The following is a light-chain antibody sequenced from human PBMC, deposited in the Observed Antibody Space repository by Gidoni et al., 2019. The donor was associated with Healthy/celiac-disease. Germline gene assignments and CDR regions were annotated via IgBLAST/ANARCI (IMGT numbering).Light chain of an antibody. CDR2: AAS. CDR3: QQLNSYLPLT. V-gene: IGKV1-9*01. Sequence: DIQLTQSPSFLSASVGDRVTITCRASQGISSYLAWYQQKPGKAPKLLIYAASTLQSGVPSRFICSGSVTEFTLTISSLQPEDFATYYCQQLNSYLPLTFGGGTKVEIK. CDR1: QGISSY. J-gene: IGKJ4*01.